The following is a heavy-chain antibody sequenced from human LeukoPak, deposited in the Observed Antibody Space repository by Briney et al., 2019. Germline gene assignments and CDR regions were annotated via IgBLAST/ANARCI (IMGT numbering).Heavy chain of an antibody. CDR1: GGSISSYY. CDR2: IYYTGAT. V-gene: IGHV4-59*01. D-gene: IGHD5-18*01. J-gene: IGHJ4*02. Sequence: SETLSLTCNVSGGSISSYYWSWIRLPPGKGLEWVGYIYYTGATSYNPSPKSRVTISLDKSKNQLPLKLSSVPAADAAVYYCARAGYSGGTGYYCDYWGQGALVTVSS. CDR3: ARAGYSGGTGYYCDY.